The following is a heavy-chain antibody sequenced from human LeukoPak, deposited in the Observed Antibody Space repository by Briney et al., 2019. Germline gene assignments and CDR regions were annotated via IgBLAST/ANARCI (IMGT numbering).Heavy chain of an antibody. CDR1: GGSISSGSYY. D-gene: IGHD3-22*01. CDR2: IYTSGST. J-gene: IGHJ4*02. Sequence: SETLSLTCTVSGGSISSGSYYWSWIRQPAGKGLEWIGRIYTSGSTNYNPSLKSRVTISVDTSKNQFSLKLSSVTAADTAVYYCVLWDCSGYQSVDYWGQGTLVTVSS. CDR3: VLWDCSGYQSVDY. V-gene: IGHV4-61*02.